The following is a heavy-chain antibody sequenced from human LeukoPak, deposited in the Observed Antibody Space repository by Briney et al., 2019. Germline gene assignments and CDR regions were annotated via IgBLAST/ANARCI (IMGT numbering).Heavy chain of an antibody. CDR2: IYYSGST. J-gene: IGHJ4*02. V-gene: IGHV4-39*01. Sequence: SETLSLTCTVSGGSISSSSYYWGWIRQPPGKGLELIGSIYYSGSTYYNPSLKSRVTISVDTSKNQFSLKLSSVTAADTAVYYCARPGYYGSGTTRAGAYFDYWGQGTLVTVSS. CDR1: GGSISSSSYY. D-gene: IGHD3-10*01. CDR3: ARPGYYGSGTTRAGAYFDY.